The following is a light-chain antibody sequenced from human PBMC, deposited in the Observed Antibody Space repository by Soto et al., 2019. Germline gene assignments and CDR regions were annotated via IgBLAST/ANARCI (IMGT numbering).Light chain of an antibody. J-gene: IGLJ1*01. CDR3: CSYTSSSTLV. V-gene: IGLV2-14*01. CDR1: SSDVGGYSY. Sequence: QSALTQPASVSGSPGQSITIYCTGTSSDVGGYSYVSWYQQHPGKAPKLMIYGVNNRPSGVSNRFSGSKSGNTASLTISGLQAEYEADYYCCSYTSSSTLVFGTGTKLTVL. CDR2: GVN.